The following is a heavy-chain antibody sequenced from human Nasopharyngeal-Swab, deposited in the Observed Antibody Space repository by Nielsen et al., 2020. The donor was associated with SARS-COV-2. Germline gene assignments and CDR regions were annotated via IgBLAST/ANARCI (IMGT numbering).Heavy chain of an antibody. CDR1: GFTFSSYA. V-gene: IGHV3-23*01. J-gene: IGHJ3*02. CDR2: ISGSGGST. Sequence: GESLKISCAASGFTFSSYAMSWVCQAPGKGLEWVSAISGSGGSTYYADSVKGRFTISRDNSKNTLYLQMNSLRAEDTAVYYCAKDTALYLAFDIWGQGTMVTVSS. D-gene: IGHD3-9*01. CDR3: AKDTALYLAFDI.